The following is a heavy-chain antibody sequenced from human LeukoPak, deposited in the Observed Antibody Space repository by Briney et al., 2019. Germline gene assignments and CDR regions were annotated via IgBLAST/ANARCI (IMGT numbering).Heavy chain of an antibody. CDR2: IKQDGSEK. Sequence: ETLSLTCTVSGGSISSGGYYWSWLRQHPGKGLEWVANIKQDGSEKYYVDSVKGRFTISRDNAKNSLYLQMNSLRAEDTAVYYCARADYVWGSLNYFDYWGQGTLVTVSS. CDR1: GGSISSGGYY. CDR3: ARADYVWGSLNYFDY. V-gene: IGHV3-7*01. D-gene: IGHD3-16*01. J-gene: IGHJ4*02.